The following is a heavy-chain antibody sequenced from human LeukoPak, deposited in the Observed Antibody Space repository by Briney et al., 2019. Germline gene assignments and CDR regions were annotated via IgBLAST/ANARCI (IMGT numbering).Heavy chain of an antibody. Sequence: GGSLRLSCAASGFTFSNYWMNWVRQAPGKGLEWVANIKQDGSEKYYVDSVKGRFTISRDNAKNSLYLQMNSLRAEDTAVYYCARRITSRRDAFDIWGQGTMVTVSS. D-gene: IGHD5-24*01. J-gene: IGHJ3*02. V-gene: IGHV3-7*01. CDR3: ARRITSRRDAFDI. CDR1: GFTFSNYW. CDR2: IKQDGSEK.